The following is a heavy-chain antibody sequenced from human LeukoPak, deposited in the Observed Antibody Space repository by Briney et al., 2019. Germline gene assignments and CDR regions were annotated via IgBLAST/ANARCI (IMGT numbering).Heavy chain of an antibody. D-gene: IGHD3-10*01. CDR3: ARDRSIWFGELGNLYYYYYGMDV. CDR1: GGSISSSSYY. V-gene: IGHV4-39*02. J-gene: IGHJ6*02. CDR2: IYYSGST. Sequence: PSETLSLTCTVSGGSISSSSYYWGWIRQPPGKGLEWIGSIYYSGSTYYNPSLKSRVTISVDTSKNQFSLKLSSVTAADTAVYYCARDRSIWFGELGNLYYYYYGMDVWGQGTTVTVSS.